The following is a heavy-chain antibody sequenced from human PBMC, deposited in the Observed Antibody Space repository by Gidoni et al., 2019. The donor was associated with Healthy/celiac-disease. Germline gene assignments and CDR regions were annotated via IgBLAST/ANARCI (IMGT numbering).Heavy chain of an antibody. D-gene: IGHD2-15*01. J-gene: IGHJ5*02. Sequence: SSSTYYNPSLKSRVTISVDTSKNQFSLKLSSVTAADTAVYYCARAVVPIRGFDPWGQGTLVTVSS. CDR2: SSST. V-gene: IGHV4-31*02. CDR3: ARAVVPIRGFDP.